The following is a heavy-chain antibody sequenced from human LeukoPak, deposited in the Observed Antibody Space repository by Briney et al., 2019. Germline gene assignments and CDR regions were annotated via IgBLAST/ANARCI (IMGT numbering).Heavy chain of an antibody. V-gene: IGHV4-31*03. CDR2: ISYSGST. CDR3: ARGGLGTSYWYYAFDI. Sequence: SETLSLTCTVSDGSISSGGYYWNWIRQHPGKGLEWIGYISYSGSTHHNPSLKSRVTISVDTSKNQFSLKLTSVTAADTAVYYCARGGLGTSYWYYAFDIWGQGTMVAVSS. J-gene: IGHJ3*02. CDR1: DGSISSGGYY. D-gene: IGHD2-2*01.